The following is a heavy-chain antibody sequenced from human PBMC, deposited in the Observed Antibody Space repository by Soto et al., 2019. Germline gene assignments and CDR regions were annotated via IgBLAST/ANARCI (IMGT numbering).Heavy chain of an antibody. J-gene: IGHJ6*02. Sequence: ASVKVSCKASGYTFTGYYMHWVRQVPGQGLEWMGWINPNSGDTKYVQEFQGRVTMTRDTSISTAYMELSRLRSDDTAVYYCASFLWSSSTCFLFCGMDVWGQGNTVTVSS. V-gene: IGHV1-2*02. CDR2: INPNSGDT. D-gene: IGHD2-2*01. CDR3: ASFLWSSSTCFLFCGMDV. CDR1: GYTFTGYY.